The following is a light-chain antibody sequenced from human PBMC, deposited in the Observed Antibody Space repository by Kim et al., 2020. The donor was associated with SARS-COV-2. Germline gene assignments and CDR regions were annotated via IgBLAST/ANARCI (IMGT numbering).Light chain of an antibody. V-gene: IGLV2-11*01. Sequence: GHSITISCTGTSSSVGSNNYISWYQQPPGKAPKLMIYDISKRPSGVPDRFSGSKSGNTASLTISGLQAEDEADYYCCSYAGSYTWVFGGGTQLTVL. J-gene: IGLJ3*02. CDR2: DIS. CDR1: SSSVGSNNY. CDR3: CSYAGSYTWV.